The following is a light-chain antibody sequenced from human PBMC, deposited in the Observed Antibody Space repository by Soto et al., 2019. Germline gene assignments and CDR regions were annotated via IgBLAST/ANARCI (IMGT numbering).Light chain of an antibody. CDR2: EVS. V-gene: IGLV2-8*01. CDR3: SSYAASNNLGV. CDR1: SSDVGGSNY. J-gene: IGLJ2*01. Sequence: QSVLTQPPSASGSPGQSVTISCIGTSSDVGGSNYVSWYQPHPGKAPKLMIYEVSKRPSGVPDRFSGSKSGNTASLTVSGLQAEDESDYYCSSYAASNNLGVFGGGTKLTVL.